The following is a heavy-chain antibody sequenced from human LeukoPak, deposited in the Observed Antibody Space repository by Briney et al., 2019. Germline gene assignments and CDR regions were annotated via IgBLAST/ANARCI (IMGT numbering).Heavy chain of an antibody. Sequence: GGSLRLSCAASGFTVSSNYMSWVRQAPGKGLEWVSVIYSGGSTYYADSVKGRFTISRDNSKNTLYLQMNSLRAEDTAVYYCAKDQRGIVATWLVDYWGQGTLVTVSS. V-gene: IGHV3-53*01. CDR2: IYSGGST. CDR1: GFTVSSNY. D-gene: IGHD5-12*01. CDR3: AKDQRGIVATWLVDY. J-gene: IGHJ4*02.